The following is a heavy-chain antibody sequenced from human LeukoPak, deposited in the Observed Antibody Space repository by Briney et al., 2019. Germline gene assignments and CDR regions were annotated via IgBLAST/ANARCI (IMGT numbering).Heavy chain of an antibody. J-gene: IGHJ6*03. CDR3: ARAARSSDSSGYKYYYYYYMDV. Sequence: ASVKVSCKASGYTFTSYGISWVRQAPGQGPEWMGWISAYNGNTNYAQKLQGRVTMTTDTSTSTAYMELRSLRSDDTAVYYSARAARSSDSSGYKYYYYYYMDVWGKGTTVTVSS. CDR1: GYTFTSYG. D-gene: IGHD3-22*01. CDR2: ISAYNGNT. V-gene: IGHV1-18*01.